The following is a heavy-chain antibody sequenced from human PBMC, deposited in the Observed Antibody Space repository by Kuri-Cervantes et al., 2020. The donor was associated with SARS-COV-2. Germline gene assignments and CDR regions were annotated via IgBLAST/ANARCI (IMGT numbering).Heavy chain of an antibody. CDR1: GYSISSGY. CDR3: ARAVGSSSAGDYSMDV. CDR2: ISSSSTYI. J-gene: IGHJ6*03. D-gene: IGHD6-6*01. V-gene: IGHV3-21*01. Sequence: GESRKISCSVSGYSISSGYFWGWIRQPPGKGLEWVSSISSSSTYIYYPDSVKGRFTNSRDNAKNSLFLQMNSLRADDTAVYYCARAVGSSSAGDYSMDVWGKGTTVTVSS.